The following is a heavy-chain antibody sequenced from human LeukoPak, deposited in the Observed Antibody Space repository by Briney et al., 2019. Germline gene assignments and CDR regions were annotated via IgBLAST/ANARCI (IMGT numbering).Heavy chain of an antibody. V-gene: IGHV3-48*01. D-gene: IGHD5-24*01. CDR1: GFTFSSNN. CDR2: ISSSGGTI. J-gene: IGHJ4*02. CDR3: ARETEMANLDY. Sequence: PGGSLRLSCAASGFTFSSNNMNWVRQAPGKGLEWVSYISSSGGTIYYADSVKGRFTISRDNAKNSLYLQMNSLRAEDTAVYYCARETEMANLDYWGQGTLVTVSS.